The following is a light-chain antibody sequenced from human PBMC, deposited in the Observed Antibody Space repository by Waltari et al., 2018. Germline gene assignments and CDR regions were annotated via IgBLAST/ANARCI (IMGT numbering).Light chain of an antibody. CDR2: GAS. Sequence: EIVMTQSPATLSVSPGERATLSCRASQSVSSNLGWYQQKPGQAPRLLISGASTRATGIPARFSGSGSGTEFTLTISSLQSEDFAVYYCQQYNNWPRTFGQGTKVEIK. CDR1: QSVSSN. CDR3: QQYNNWPRT. J-gene: IGKJ1*01. V-gene: IGKV3-15*01.